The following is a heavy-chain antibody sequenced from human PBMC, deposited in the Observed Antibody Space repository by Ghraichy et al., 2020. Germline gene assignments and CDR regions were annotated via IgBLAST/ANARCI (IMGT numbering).Heavy chain of an antibody. CDR2: ISSSTSGI. CDR1: GFIFSRYN. Sequence: GGSLRLSCAASGFIFSRYNMNWVRQAPGKGLEWVSYISSSTSGIYYADSVKGRFTISRDNANNSLYLQMNSLRDEDTAVYYCARAIPGYYGMKVWGQGTTVSVSS. D-gene: IGHD2-21*01. J-gene: IGHJ6*01. V-gene: IGHV3-48*02. CDR3: ARAIPGYYGMKV.